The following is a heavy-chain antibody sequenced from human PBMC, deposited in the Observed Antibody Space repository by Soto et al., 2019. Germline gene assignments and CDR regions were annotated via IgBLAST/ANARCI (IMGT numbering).Heavy chain of an antibody. CDR1: GYTFTGHY. CDR3: GRGRSGQIVVFY. D-gene: IGHD5-12*01. CDR2: IGPESGAT. J-gene: IGHJ4*02. V-gene: IGHV1-2*02. Sequence: ASVKVSFKASGYTFTGHYIHWLRQAPEQGPEWMGEIGPESGATRYAQKFQGRVTMTMDMSITTVYMELSNLSPDDTAVYYCGRGRSGQIVVFYWAQGTPVTVSS.